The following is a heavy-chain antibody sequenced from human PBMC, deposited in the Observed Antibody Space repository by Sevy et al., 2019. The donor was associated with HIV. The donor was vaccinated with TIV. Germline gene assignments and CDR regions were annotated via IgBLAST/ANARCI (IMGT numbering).Heavy chain of an antibody. Sequence: GGSLRLSCAASGFTFSSYAMSWVRQAPGKGLEWVSAISGSGGNTYYADSVKGRFTISRDNSKNTLYLQMNSLRAEDTAVYYFAKETYYDFWSVYSWVDVWGQGTTVTVSS. D-gene: IGHD3-3*01. J-gene: IGHJ6*02. V-gene: IGHV3-23*01. CDR2: ISGSGGNT. CDR1: GFTFSSYA. CDR3: AKETYYDFWSVYSWVDV.